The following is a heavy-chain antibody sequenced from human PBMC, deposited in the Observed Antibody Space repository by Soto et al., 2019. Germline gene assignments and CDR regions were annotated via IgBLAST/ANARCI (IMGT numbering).Heavy chain of an antibody. J-gene: IGHJ6*02. V-gene: IGHV3-23*01. Sequence: EVQFLESGGGLVQPGGSVRLSCAAFEVTFIKYDMTWVRQAPGKGRELVSSISGSGDSIHYADSVKGRFTISRDNSKPTLYLHINSLRHEDTAIYSSAKSLSKNGLTSYGMDVWGQGTAVTVSS. D-gene: IGHD1-20*01. CDR1: EVTFIKYD. CDR2: ISGSGDSI. CDR3: AKSLSKNGLTSYGMDV.